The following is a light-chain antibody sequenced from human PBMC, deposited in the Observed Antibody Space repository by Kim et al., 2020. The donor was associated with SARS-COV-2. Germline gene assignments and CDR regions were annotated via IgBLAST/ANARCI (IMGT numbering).Light chain of an antibody. V-gene: IGKV1-5*01. J-gene: IGKJ1*01. CDR1: QNIRAW. CDR2: DGS. CDR3: QQYESYST. Sequence: LSASVGDRVTITCRASQNIRAWLAWYQQKPGKAPKLLIYDGSILESGVPSRFSGSGSGTDFTLTINSLQPDDFATYYCQQYESYSTFGQGTKVEI.